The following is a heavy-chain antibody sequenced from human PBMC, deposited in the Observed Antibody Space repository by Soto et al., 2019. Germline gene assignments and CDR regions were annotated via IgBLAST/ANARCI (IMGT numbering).Heavy chain of an antibody. CDR3: ARGEQYSGRIFDY. CDR1: VDSVSSNSAG. V-gene: IGHV6-1*01. Sequence: PSQTLSLTCAITVDSVSSNSAGWSWVRQSPSRGLEWLGRTYYMSKWYYEYAVSVRGRITINPNTSKNQYSLQLNSVTPEDTAVYFCARGEQYSGRIFDYWGQGTLVTVSS. J-gene: IGHJ4*01. CDR2: TYYMSKWYY. D-gene: IGHD1-26*01.